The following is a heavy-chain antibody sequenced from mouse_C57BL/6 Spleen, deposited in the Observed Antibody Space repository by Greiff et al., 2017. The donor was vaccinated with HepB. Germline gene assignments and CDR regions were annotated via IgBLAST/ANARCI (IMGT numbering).Heavy chain of an antibody. CDR3: ARSVVAKYWYFDV. Sequence: EVKLMESGPELVKPGASVKISCKASGYSFTGYYMNWVKQSPEKSLEWIGEINPSTGGTTYNQKFKAKATLTVDKSSSTAYMQLKSLTSEDSAVYYCARSVVAKYWYFDVWGTGTTVTVSS. CDR1: GYSFTGYY. D-gene: IGHD1-1*01. CDR2: INPSTGGT. V-gene: IGHV1-42*01. J-gene: IGHJ1*03.